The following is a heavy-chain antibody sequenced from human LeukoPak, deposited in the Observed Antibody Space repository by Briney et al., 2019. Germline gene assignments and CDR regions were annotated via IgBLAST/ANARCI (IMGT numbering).Heavy chain of an antibody. V-gene: IGHV4-30-2*01. CDR3: ARGARLGELSLGIDY. CDR1: GGSISSGGYS. D-gene: IGHD3-16*02. J-gene: IGHJ4*02. Sequence: SQTLSLTCAVSGGSISSGGYSWSWIRQPPGKGLEWIGYIYHSGSTYYNPSLKSRVTISVDRSKNQFSLKLSSVTAADTAVYYCARGARLGELSLGIDYWGQGTLVTVSS. CDR2: IYHSGST.